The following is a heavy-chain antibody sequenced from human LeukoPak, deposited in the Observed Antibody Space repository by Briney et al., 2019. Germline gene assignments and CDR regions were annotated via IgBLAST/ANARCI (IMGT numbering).Heavy chain of an antibody. Sequence: SETLPLTCTVSGGSISNYYWSWIRQPAGKGLEWIGRIYTSGSTNYNPSLKSRVTMSVDTSKNQFSLKLSSVTAADTAVYYCARGETHYDFWSGYRTWGQGTLVTVSS. CDR2: IYTSGST. CDR1: GGSISNYY. J-gene: IGHJ5*02. V-gene: IGHV4-4*07. D-gene: IGHD3-3*01. CDR3: ARGETHYDFWSGYRT.